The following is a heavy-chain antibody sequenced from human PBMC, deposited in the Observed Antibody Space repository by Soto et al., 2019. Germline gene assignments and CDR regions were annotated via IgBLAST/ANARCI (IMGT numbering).Heavy chain of an antibody. Sequence: PGESLKISCKGSGYSFTSYWIGWVRQMPGKGLEWMGIIYPGDSDTRYSPSFQGQVTISADKSISTAYLQWSSLKASDTAMYYCARHYRGGSWTTIDYFDYWGQGTLVTVSS. D-gene: IGHD6-13*01. CDR3: ARHYRGGSWTTIDYFDY. CDR2: IYPGDSDT. CDR1: GYSFTSYW. V-gene: IGHV5-51*01. J-gene: IGHJ4*02.